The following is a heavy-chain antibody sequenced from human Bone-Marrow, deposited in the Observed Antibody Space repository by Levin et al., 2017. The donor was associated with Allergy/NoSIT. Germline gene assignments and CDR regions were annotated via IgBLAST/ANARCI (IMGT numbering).Heavy chain of an antibody. CDR2: ISYDGSEK. CDR1: GFTFSSAG. V-gene: IGHV3-30*18. J-gene: IGHJ5*02. Sequence: GESLKISCAASGFTFSSAGMHWVRQAPGKGLEWVAVISYDGSEKYYADSVKGRFTISRDNSKNTLYLQMNSLRAEDTAVYYCAKGRGYTYGPPMGNWFEHWGQGSLVTVSS. D-gene: IGHD5-18*01. CDR3: AKGRGYTYGPPMGNWFEH.